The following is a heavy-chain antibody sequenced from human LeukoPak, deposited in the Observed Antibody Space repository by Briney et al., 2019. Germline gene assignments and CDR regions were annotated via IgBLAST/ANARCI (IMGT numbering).Heavy chain of an antibody. V-gene: IGHV4-34*01. J-gene: IGHJ4*02. D-gene: IGHD1-26*01. Sequence: KPSETLSLTCAVYGGSFSGYYWSWIRRPPGKGLEWIGEINHSGSTNYNPSLKSRVTISVDTSKNQFSLKLSSVTAADTAVYYCARGGGELAIDYWGQGTLVTVSS. CDR3: ARGGGELAIDY. CDR1: GGSFSGYY. CDR2: INHSGST.